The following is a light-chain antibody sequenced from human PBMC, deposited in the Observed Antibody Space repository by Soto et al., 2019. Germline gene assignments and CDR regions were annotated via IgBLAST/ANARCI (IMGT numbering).Light chain of an antibody. V-gene: IGKV3-15*01. CDR1: QSVSSN. CDR2: GAS. Sequence: EIVMTQSPATLSVSPGERATLSCRASQSVSSNLAWYQQKPGQAPRLLIYGASTRATGIPARFSGCGSGTDFTLTISSLQPEDFATYYCQQSYSTPLTFGLGTKVDIK. CDR3: QQSYSTPLT. J-gene: IGKJ1*01.